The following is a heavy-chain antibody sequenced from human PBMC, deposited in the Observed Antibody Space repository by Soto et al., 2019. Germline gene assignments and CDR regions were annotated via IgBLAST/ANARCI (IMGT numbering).Heavy chain of an antibody. D-gene: IGHD2-21*02. Sequence: GSLRLSCAASGFTFTSNSMNWVRQAPGKGPEWISYITSGSDTAHYADSVKGRFTISRDNAKNSLYLQMNSLRDEDTAVYYCARGRVGTAYFDYWGQGALVTVSS. CDR1: GFTFTSNS. CDR3: ARGRVGTAYFDY. V-gene: IGHV3-48*02. CDR2: ITSGSDTA. J-gene: IGHJ4*02.